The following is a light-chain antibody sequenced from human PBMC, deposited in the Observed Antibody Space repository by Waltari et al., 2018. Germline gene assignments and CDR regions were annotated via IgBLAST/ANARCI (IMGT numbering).Light chain of an antibody. CDR3: AAWDDSLNEWV. CDR2: NYV. CDR1: SSSIESNT. Sequence: QSVLSQPPSASGTPGQTITISCSGTSSSIESNTVSWFQQFPGTAPKLLIHNYVVRPSGVPDRFSGSKSGTSASLAISGLQSGDEADYYCAAWDDSLNEWVFGGGTRLAVL. V-gene: IGLV1-44*01. J-gene: IGLJ3*02.